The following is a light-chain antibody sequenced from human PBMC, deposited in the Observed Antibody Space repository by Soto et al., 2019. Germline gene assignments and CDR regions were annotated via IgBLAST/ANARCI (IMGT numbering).Light chain of an antibody. CDR2: AAS. CDR1: QAISNA. Sequence: DIQVTQSPSSLSASVGDRVTITCRASQAISNALAWYQQKPGELPQLLIYAASTSRSGVPSRFSGSGYGTDFTLTISGLQPEDVANYYCQKYNSAPLTFGGGTYVELK. CDR3: QKYNSAPLT. J-gene: IGKJ4*01. V-gene: IGKV1-27*01.